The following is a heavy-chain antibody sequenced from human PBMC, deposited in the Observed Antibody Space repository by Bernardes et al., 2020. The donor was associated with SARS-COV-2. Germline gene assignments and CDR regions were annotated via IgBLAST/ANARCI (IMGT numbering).Heavy chain of an antibody. CDR3: AHRPPTVTTSGYFDY. CDR2: IYWDDDK. V-gene: IGHV2-5*02. Sequence: SGPTLVKPTQTLTLTCTFSGFSLSTSGVGVGWIRQPPGKALEWLALIYWDDDKRYSPSLKSRLTITKDTSKNQVVLTMTNMDPVDTATYYCAHRPPTVTTSGYFDYWGQGTLVTVSS. CDR1: GFSLSTSGVG. D-gene: IGHD4-17*01. J-gene: IGHJ4*02.